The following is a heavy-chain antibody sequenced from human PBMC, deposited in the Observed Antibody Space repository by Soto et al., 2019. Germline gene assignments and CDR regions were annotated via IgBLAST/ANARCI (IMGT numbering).Heavy chain of an antibody. CDR2: ISWNSGSI. CDR3: AKGPGAFWSGYFQEGPYYYYGMDV. V-gene: IGHV3-9*01. CDR1: GFTFDDYA. Sequence: GGCLRLSCAASGFTFDDYAMHWVRQAPGKGLEWVSGISWNSGSIGYADSVKGRFTISRDNAKNSLYLQMNSLRAEDTALYYCAKGPGAFWSGYFQEGPYYYYGMDVWGQGTTVTVSS. J-gene: IGHJ6*02. D-gene: IGHD3-3*01.